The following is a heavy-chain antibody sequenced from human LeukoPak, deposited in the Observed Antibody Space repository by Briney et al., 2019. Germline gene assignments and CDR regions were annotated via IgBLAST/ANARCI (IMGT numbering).Heavy chain of an antibody. J-gene: IGHJ4*02. CDR2: ISDYNGNT. V-gene: IGHV1-18*01. CDR1: GYTFTSYC. D-gene: IGHD1-1*01. CDR3: ATFRDETGTAYFDY. Sequence: ASVKASCKASGYTFTSYCISWLRQAPGQGLELMGWISDYNGNTNYAQKLQGSVTMTTDKSTSTDYMELRSLRSDDTAVYYCATFRDETGTAYFDYWGQGTLVTVSS.